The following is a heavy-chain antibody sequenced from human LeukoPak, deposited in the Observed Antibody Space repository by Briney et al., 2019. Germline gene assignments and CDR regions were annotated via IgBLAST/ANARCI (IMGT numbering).Heavy chain of an antibody. J-gene: IGHJ4*02. V-gene: IGHV4-34*01. CDR1: GGSFSGYY. CDR3: AIGHFYRLYRGYEDY. CDR2: INHSGTT. Sequence: WETLSLTCAVYGGSFSGYYWSWIRQPPGKGLEWIGEINHSGTTNYNPSLKSRFTISVDTSKNHFSLKLSSVTATDRAVVSCAIGHFYRLYRGYEDYWGQGTLVTVPS. D-gene: IGHD5-12*01.